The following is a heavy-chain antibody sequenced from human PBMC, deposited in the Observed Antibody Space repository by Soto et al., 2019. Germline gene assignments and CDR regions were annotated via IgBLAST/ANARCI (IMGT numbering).Heavy chain of an antibody. CDR1: DTIFDGYG. Sequence: QVLLEESGGGVVQPGRSLRLSCAASDTIFDGYGMHWVRQAPGKGLEWVAIIRFDGSKIYYADSVKGRFPTSRDNYKNMLYLQMDSLRAEDTAVYYCARDGVGRTVFVGYFDYWGQGALVTVSS. CDR2: IRFDGSKI. CDR3: ARDGVGRTVFVGYFDY. J-gene: IGHJ4*02. D-gene: IGHD1-26*01. V-gene: IGHV3-33*01.